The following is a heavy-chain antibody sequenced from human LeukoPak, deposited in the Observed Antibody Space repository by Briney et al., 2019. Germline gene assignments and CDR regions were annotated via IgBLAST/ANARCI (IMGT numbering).Heavy chain of an antibody. CDR2: ISGSGGST. CDR1: GFTFSSYA. D-gene: IGHD3-22*01. J-gene: IGHJ4*02. CDR3: ARNSGFYRYYFDY. Sequence: PGGSLRLSCAASGFTFSSYAMSWVRQAPGKGLEWVSAISGSGGSTYYADSVKGRFTISRDNSKNTLYLQMNSLRAEDTAVYYCARNSGFYRYYFDYWGQGTLVTVSS. V-gene: IGHV3-23*01.